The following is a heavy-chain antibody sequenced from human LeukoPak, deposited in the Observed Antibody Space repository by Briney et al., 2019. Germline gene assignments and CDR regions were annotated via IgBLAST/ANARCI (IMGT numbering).Heavy chain of an antibody. J-gene: IGHJ3*02. CDR2: IIPIFGTA. CDR3: ARDPPSDAYYYDSSGYYFAFDI. Sequence: SVKVSCKASGGTFSSYAISWVRQAPGQGLEWMGRIIPIFGTANYAQKFQGRVTITMDESTSTAYMELSSLRSEDTAVYYCARDPPSDAYYYDSSGYYFAFDIWGQGTMATVSS. V-gene: IGHV1-69*05. CDR1: GGTFSSYA. D-gene: IGHD3-22*01.